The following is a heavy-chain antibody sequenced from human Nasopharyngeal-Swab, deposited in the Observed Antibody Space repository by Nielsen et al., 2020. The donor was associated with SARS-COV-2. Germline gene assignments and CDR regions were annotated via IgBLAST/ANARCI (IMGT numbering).Heavy chain of an antibody. CDR3: TRDIGGKYGY. D-gene: IGHD4-23*01. V-gene: IGHV3-23*01. CDR2: ISGSGGST. CDR1: GFTVSSYA. Sequence: GGSLRLSCAASGFTVSSYAMSWVRQAPGKGLEWVSVISGSGGSTYYADSVKGRFTISRDNARNTLYLQMNSLRGEDTAVYYCTRDIGGKYGYWGQGNLVTVSS. J-gene: IGHJ4*02.